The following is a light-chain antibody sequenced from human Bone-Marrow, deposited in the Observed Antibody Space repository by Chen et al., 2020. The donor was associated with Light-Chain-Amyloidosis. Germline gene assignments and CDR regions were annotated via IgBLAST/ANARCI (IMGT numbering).Light chain of an antibody. J-gene: IGLJ2*01. CDR3: CSYAGSSTLGV. Sequence: QSAPTQPASVSGSPGQSITISCTGPSSDVGSYNLVPWYQQHPGKAPKLMIYEGSKRPSGVSNRFSGSKSGNTASLTISGLQAEDEADYYCCSYAGSSTLGVFGGGTKLTVL. CDR2: EGS. V-gene: IGLV2-23*01. CDR1: SSDVGSYNL.